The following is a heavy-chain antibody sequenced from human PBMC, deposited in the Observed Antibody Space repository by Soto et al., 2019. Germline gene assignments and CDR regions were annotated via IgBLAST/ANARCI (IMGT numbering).Heavy chain of an antibody. J-gene: IGHJ3*02. D-gene: IGHD2-2*01. Sequence: QVQLVQSGAEVKKPGSSVKVSCKASGGTFSSYAISWVRQAPGQGLEWMGGIIPIFGTANYAQKFQGRVTITADDSTSTAYMELSSLRSEDTAVYYCARDGADIVVVPAAMNAFDIWGQGTMVTVSS. CDR3: ARDGADIVVVPAAMNAFDI. CDR2: IIPIFGTA. CDR1: GGTFSSYA. V-gene: IGHV1-69*01.